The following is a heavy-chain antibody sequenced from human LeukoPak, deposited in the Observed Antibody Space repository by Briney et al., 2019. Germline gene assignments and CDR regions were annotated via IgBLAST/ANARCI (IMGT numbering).Heavy chain of an antibody. Sequence: GESLKISCKGSGYSFPSYWIGWVRQMPGKGLEWMGIIYPSDSDTRYSPSLQGQVTISADKSIITAYLQWSSLKASDTAMYYCVRSGVPRQIDNWGQGTLVTVSS. D-gene: IGHD3-10*01. V-gene: IGHV5-51*01. J-gene: IGHJ4*02. CDR2: IYPSDSDT. CDR3: VRSGVPRQIDN. CDR1: GYSFPSYW.